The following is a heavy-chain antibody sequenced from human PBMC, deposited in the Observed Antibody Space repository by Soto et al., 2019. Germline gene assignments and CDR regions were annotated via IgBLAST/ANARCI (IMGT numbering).Heavy chain of an antibody. CDR1: GFTFSDHY. V-gene: IGHV3-11*01. CDR3: SRDPRLADY. Sequence: QVQLVESGGGLVKPGGSLRLSCAASGFTFSDHYMTWISQAPGKGPEWLSYISGGGDIISYADSVKGRFIISRDNAKRSLYLQMNSLTVEDTAVYYCSRDPRLADYWGQGTLVTVSS. J-gene: IGHJ4*02. CDR2: ISGGGDII. D-gene: IGHD6-25*01.